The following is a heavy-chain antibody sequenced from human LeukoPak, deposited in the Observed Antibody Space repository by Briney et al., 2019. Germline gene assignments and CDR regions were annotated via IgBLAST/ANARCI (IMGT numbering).Heavy chain of an antibody. J-gene: IGHJ4*02. D-gene: IGHD5-24*01. V-gene: IGHV4-34*01. CDR3: AGVDGYNSMGADY. Sequence: SETLSLTCAVYGGSFSGYYWSWIRQPPGRGLEWIGEINHSGSTNYNPSLKSRVTISVDTSKNQFSLKLSSVTAADTAVYYCAGVDGYNSMGADYWGQGTLVTVSS. CDR1: GGSFSGYY. CDR2: INHSGST.